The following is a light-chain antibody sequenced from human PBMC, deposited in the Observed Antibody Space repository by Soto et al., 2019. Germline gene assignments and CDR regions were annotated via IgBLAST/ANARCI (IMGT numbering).Light chain of an antibody. CDR1: QSIGNL. V-gene: IGKV1-5*01. CDR3: HQYSNYSPWA. CDR2: DAS. J-gene: IGKJ1*01. Sequence: DIQMTQSPSTLSASVRDSVTITCRASQSIGNLLAWYQQKPGKAPNLLIYDASSLETGVPSRFIGSGSGTEFTLTISSLQPEDVATYYSHQYSNYSPWAFGQGTKV.